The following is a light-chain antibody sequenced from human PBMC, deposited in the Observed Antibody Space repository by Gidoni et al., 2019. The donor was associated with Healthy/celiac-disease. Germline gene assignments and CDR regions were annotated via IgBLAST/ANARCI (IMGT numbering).Light chain of an antibody. J-gene: IGKJ1*01. CDR1: QSVSSN. CDR2: GAS. V-gene: IGKV3-15*01. Sequence: EIVVTHSPATLSVSPGERATLSCRACQSVSSNLAWYQQKPGQAPRLLIYGASSRAPGIPARFSGSGSGTEFTLTISSLESEDFAVYYCQQYNNWPRTFGQGTKVEIK. CDR3: QQYNNWPRT.